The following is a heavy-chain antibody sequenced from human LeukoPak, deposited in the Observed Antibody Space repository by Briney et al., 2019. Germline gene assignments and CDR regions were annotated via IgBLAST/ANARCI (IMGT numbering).Heavy chain of an antibody. Sequence: SETLSLTCTVSGGSISSYYWSWIRQPPGKGLEWIGYTYYSGSTNYNPSLKSRVTLSVDTSNNQFSLKLTSVPAADTAKYYCARIPYYYDSSGYFDYWGQGTLVTVSS. J-gene: IGHJ4*02. CDR3: ARIPYYYDSSGYFDY. V-gene: IGHV4-59*01. CDR1: GGSISSYY. D-gene: IGHD3-22*01. CDR2: TYYSGST.